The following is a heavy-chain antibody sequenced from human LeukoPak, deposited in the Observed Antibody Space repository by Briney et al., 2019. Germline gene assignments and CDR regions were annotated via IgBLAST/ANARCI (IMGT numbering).Heavy chain of an antibody. Sequence: ASVKVSCKASGYTFTGYYIHWVRQAPGQGLEWMGRINPNNGGTNYAQKFQGRVTMTRDMSMSTAYMELSRLRSDDTAVYYCAGQDNSSGYRPFDIWGQGTMVTVPS. D-gene: IGHD3-22*01. CDR2: INPNNGGT. J-gene: IGHJ3*02. CDR3: AGQDNSSGYRPFDI. CDR1: GYTFTGYY. V-gene: IGHV1-2*06.